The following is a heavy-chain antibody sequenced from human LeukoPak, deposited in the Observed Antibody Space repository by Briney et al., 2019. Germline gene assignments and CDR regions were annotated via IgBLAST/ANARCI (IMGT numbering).Heavy chain of an antibody. J-gene: IGHJ6*02. CDR3: ARGSSAGSHSSYYYYYYGMDV. CDR1: GYTFTVYY. D-gene: IGHD1-26*01. CDR2: INPNSGGT. Sequence: ASVKVSFKASGYTFTVYYMHWVRQAPGQGLEWMGWINPNSGGTNYAQKFQGRVTMTRDTSISTAYMELSRLRSDDTAVYYCARGSSAGSHSSYYYYYYGMDVWGQGTTVTVSS. V-gene: IGHV1-2*02.